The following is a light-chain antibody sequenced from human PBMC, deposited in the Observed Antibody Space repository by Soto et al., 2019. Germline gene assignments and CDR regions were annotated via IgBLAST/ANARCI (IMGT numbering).Light chain of an antibody. CDR1: QSVSGN. V-gene: IGKV3-15*01. CDR3: QHYNGWPAWT. J-gene: IGKJ1*01. Sequence: EIVMTQSPATLSVSPGERATLSCRASQSVSGNLAWYQQKPGQSPRLLIYDASTRAIGIPARFSGSGSGTEFTRTISSLQSEDFAVYYCQHYNGWPAWTFGQGTKVEV. CDR2: DAS.